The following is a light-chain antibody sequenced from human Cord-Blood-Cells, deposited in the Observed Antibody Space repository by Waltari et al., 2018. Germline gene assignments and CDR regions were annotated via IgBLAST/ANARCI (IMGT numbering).Light chain of an antibody. J-gene: IGLJ2*01. CDR3: SSYTSSSTLVV. Sequence: QSALTQPASVSGSPGQSITISCTGTSSDVGGYNYVSWYQQHPGKAPKLMIYDVSYRPSGGSNRFAGSKSGNTASLTISGLQAEDEADYYCSSYTSSSTLVVFGGGTKLTVL. CDR1: SSDVGGYNY. CDR2: DVS. V-gene: IGLV2-14*01.